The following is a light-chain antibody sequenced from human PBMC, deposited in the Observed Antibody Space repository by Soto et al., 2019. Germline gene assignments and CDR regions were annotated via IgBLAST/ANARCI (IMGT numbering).Light chain of an antibody. CDR3: QEYSSYWT. Sequence: DIQMTQSPSTLSASAGDRVTITCRASQSINSRLAWYQQKPGKAPKLLIYDASNLESGVPSGFSGSGSGTEFTLIISSLQSDDFATYYCQEYSSYWTFGQGTKVEIK. CDR2: DAS. CDR1: QSINSR. V-gene: IGKV1-5*01. J-gene: IGKJ1*01.